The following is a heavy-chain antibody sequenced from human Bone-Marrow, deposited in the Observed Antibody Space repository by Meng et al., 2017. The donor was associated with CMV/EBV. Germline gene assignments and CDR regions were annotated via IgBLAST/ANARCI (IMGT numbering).Heavy chain of an antibody. CDR1: GHSISVGYY. D-gene: IGHD1-26*01. J-gene: IGHJ4*02. CDR3: ARVKGATGPAYYFDH. Sequence: SETLSLTCTVSGHSISVGYYWGWVRQPPGKGLEWIASIYHSGTSYYNPSLKSRATISVDTSNSLFSLKLSSVTAADTAVYYCARVKGATGPAYYFDHWGQGALVPSPQ. V-gene: IGHV4-38-2*02. CDR2: IYHSGTS.